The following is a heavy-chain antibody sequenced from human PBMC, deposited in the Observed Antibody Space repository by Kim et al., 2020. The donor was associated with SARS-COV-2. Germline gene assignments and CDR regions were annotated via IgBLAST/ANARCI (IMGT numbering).Heavy chain of an antibody. CDR3: ARDRHEDVLVVARYYYYGMDV. V-gene: IGHV3-48*02. D-gene: IGHD2-15*01. CDR2: ISSSSTTI. CDR1: GFTFSSYS. J-gene: IGHJ6*02. Sequence: GGSLRLSCAASGFTFSSYSMNWVRQAPGKGLEWVSYISSSSTTIYYADSVKGRFTISRDNAKNSLYLQMNSLRDEDTAVYYCARDRHEDVLVVARYYYYGMDVWGQGTTVTVSS.